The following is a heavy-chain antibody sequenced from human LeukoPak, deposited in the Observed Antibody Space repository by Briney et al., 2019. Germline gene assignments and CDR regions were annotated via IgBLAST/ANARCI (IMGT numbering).Heavy chain of an antibody. Sequence: ASVKVSCKASGGTFSSYAISWVRQAPGQGLEWMGGIVPIFGTANYAQKFQGRVTITADESTSTAYMELSSLRSEDTAVYYCAREGRYDFWSGYYRREFDYWGQGTLVTVSS. V-gene: IGHV1-69*13. CDR3: AREGRYDFWSGYYRREFDY. D-gene: IGHD3-3*01. CDR2: IVPIFGTA. CDR1: GGTFSSYA. J-gene: IGHJ4*02.